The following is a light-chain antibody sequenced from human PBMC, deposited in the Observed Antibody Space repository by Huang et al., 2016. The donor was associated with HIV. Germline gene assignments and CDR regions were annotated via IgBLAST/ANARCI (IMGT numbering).Light chain of an antibody. CDR3: QQYNDWPLT. Sequence: EIVMTQSPATLSVSPGERVTLSCRASQSLSSQLAWYQQKRGQAPRLLIYGVSTRATDIPAMFSGSGSWTDFTLTINSLQSEDFATYYCQQYNDWPLTFGQGTEVEIK. V-gene: IGKV3-15*01. CDR1: QSLSSQ. CDR2: GVS. J-gene: IGKJ1*01.